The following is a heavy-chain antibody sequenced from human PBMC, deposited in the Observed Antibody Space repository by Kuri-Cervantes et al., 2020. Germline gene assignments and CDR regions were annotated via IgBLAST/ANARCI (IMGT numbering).Heavy chain of an antibody. CDR3: ARSRGSVLRFLEWLAI. CDR1: GYTFTSYG. D-gene: IGHD3-3*01. CDR2: ISAYNGDT. V-gene: IGHV1-18*01. J-gene: IGHJ3*02. Sequence: ASVKVSCKASGYTFTSYGISWVRQAPGQGLEWMGWISAYNGDTNYAQKLQGRVTMTTDTSTSTAYMELRSLRSEDTAVYYCARSRGSVLRFLEWLAIWGQGTMVTVSS.